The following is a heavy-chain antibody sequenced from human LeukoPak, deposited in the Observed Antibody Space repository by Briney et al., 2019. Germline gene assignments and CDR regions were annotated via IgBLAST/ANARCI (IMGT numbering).Heavy chain of an antibody. CDR1: GYTFTSDY. Sequence: ASVNVSCKASGYTFTSDYIHWVRQAPGQGLEWMGIINPSGGSTSYAQIFQGRVTMTRDTSTSTVYMELSSLRSEDTAVYYCARAISRWSDPWGQGTLVTVSS. CDR3: ARAISRWSDP. J-gene: IGHJ5*02. CDR2: INPSGGST. V-gene: IGHV1-46*01.